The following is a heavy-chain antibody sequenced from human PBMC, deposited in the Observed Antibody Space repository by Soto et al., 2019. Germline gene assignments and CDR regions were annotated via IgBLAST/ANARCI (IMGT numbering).Heavy chain of an antibody. CDR2: ICGSGGET. D-gene: IGHD5-12*01. V-gene: IGHV3-23*01. J-gene: IGHJ4*02. Sequence: GGSLRLSCTASGFTYSIYAMAWVRQAPGKGLEWVSAICGSGGETYYADSVKGRFTISRDNSKNTVYLQMTNLRADDTAVYYCAKEIAVAVATPPEYWGQGTLVTVSS. CDR1: GFTYSIYA. CDR3: AKEIAVAVATPPEY.